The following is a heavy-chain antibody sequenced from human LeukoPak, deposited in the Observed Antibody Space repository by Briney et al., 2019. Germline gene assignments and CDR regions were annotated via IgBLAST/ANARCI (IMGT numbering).Heavy chain of an antibody. V-gene: IGHV3-9*01. J-gene: IGHJ4*02. CDR2: ISWNSGSI. D-gene: IGHD6-19*01. CDR3: AKDTGIAVAGTGDY. CDR1: GLTFDVYA. Sequence: GGSLRLSCAASGLTFDVYAMHWVRQAPGKGLEWVSGISWNSGSIGYADSVKGRFTISRDNAKNSLYLQMNSLRAEDTALYYCAKDTGIAVAGTGDYWGQGTLVTVSS.